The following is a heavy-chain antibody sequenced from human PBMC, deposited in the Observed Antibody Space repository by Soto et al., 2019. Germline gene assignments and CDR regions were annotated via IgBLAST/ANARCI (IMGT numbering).Heavy chain of an antibody. J-gene: IGHJ4*02. D-gene: IGHD2-15*01. CDR1: GYTFTSYG. Sequence: ASVKVSCKASGYTFTSYGISWVRQAPGQGLEWMGWISAYNGNTNYAQKLQGRVTMTTDTSTSTAYMELRSLRSDDTAGYYCARTVGYCSGGSCYSGRYYFDYWGQGTLVTVSS. CDR2: ISAYNGNT. CDR3: ARTVGYCSGGSCYSGRYYFDY. V-gene: IGHV1-18*01.